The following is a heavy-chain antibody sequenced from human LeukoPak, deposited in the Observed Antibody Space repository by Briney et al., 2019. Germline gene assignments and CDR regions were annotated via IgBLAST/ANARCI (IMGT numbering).Heavy chain of an antibody. Sequence: SETLSLTCTVSGGSISSYYWSWIRQPAGKGLEWIGRIYTSGSTNYNPSPKSRVTMSVDTSKNQFSLKLSSVTAADTAVYYCALGRQLNYYYYGMDVWGQGTTVTVSS. V-gene: IGHV4-4*07. CDR1: GGSISSYY. CDR2: IYTSGST. J-gene: IGHJ6*02. CDR3: ALGRQLNYYYYGMDV. D-gene: IGHD1-26*01.